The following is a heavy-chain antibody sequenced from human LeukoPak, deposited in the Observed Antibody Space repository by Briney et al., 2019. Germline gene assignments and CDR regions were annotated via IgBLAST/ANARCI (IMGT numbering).Heavy chain of an antibody. CDR1: GFPFSSYW. J-gene: IGHJ4*02. CDR3: VKDFGRVLGTPDY. D-gene: IGHD3-16*01. Sequence: GGSLRLSCAASGFPFSSYWMHWVRQVPGKGLLWVSRINSDGSATIYADSVKGRFTISRDNSKSTLYLQMSSLRTEDTAVYYCVKDFGRVLGTPDYWGQGTLVTVSS. CDR2: INSDGSAT. V-gene: IGHV3-74*01.